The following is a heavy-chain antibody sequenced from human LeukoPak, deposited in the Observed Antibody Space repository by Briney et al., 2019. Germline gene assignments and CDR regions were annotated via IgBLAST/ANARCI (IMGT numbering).Heavy chain of an antibody. CDR2: IGGDAVST. D-gene: IGHD3-3*01. Sequence: GGSLRLSCAASGFTFSSYAMSWVRQAPGKGLEWVSAIGGDAVSTYYADSVKGRFSISRDNSKNTLYLQMNSLRADDTAVYYCAKDLWKADYWGQGTLVTVSS. J-gene: IGHJ4*02. V-gene: IGHV3-23*01. CDR1: GFTFSSYA. CDR3: AKDLWKADY.